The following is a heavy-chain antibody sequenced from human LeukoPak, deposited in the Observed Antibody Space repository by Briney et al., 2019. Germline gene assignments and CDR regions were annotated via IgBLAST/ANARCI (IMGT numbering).Heavy chain of an antibody. D-gene: IGHD2-15*01. J-gene: IGHJ4*02. Sequence: GGSLRLSCAASGFTFSSYAMSWVRQAPGKGLEWVSTISGSGGSTYYADSVKGRFTISRDNSKNTLYLQMNSLRAEDTAVYYCAKAGAVVVVAAKFFDYWGQGTLVTVSS. V-gene: IGHV3-23*01. CDR1: GFTFSSYA. CDR2: ISGSGGST. CDR3: AKAGAVVVVAAKFFDY.